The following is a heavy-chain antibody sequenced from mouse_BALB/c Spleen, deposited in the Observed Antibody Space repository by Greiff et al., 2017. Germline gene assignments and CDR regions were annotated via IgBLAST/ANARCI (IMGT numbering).Heavy chain of an antibody. CDR3: ARENYGSSSVDY. J-gene: IGHJ2*01. D-gene: IGHD1-1*01. CDR1: GFTFSSYA. CDR2: ISSGGST. Sequence: EVQGVESGGGLVKPGGSLKLSCAASGFTFSSYAMSWVRQTPEKRLEWVASISSGGSTYYPDSVKGRFTISRDNARNILYLQMSSLRSEDTAMYYCARENYGSSSVDYWGQGTTLTVSS. V-gene: IGHV5-6-5*01.